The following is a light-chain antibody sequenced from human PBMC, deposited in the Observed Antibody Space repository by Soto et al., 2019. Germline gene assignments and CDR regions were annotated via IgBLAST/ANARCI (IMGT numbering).Light chain of an antibody. V-gene: IGKV1-5*03. CDR1: QSISSW. J-gene: IGKJ4*02. Sequence: DIQVTQSHSFLSASLGDRVTITCRASQSISSWLAWYQQKPGTAPKLLIYHAFSLESGVPSRFSGSGSGTEFTLTISSLQPDDFATYYCQQYNSYSLTFGRGTKVAIK. CDR3: QQYNSYSLT. CDR2: HAF.